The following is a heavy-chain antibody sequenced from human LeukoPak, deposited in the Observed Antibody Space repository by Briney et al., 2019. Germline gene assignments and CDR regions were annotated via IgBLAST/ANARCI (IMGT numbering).Heavy chain of an antibody. Sequence: GASVKVSCKPSGYTFTSYGVSWVRQAPGQGLEWMGWISAYNGNTNYAQKLQGRVTMTTDTSTSTAYMELRSLRSDDTAVYYCARDRPYSSSWNWFDPWGRGTLVTVSS. D-gene: IGHD6-13*01. CDR3: ARDRPYSSSWNWFDP. CDR2: ISAYNGNT. CDR1: GYTFTSYG. J-gene: IGHJ5*02. V-gene: IGHV1-18*01.